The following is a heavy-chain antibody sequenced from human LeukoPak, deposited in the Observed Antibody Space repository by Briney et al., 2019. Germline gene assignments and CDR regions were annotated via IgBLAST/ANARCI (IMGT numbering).Heavy chain of an antibody. J-gene: IGHJ4*02. CDR1: GFTFSSYE. V-gene: IGHV3-48*03. D-gene: IGHD6-13*01. Sequence: GGSLRLSCAASGFTFSSYEMNWVRQAPGKGLEWVSYISSSGSTIYYADSVKGRFTISRDNAKNSLYLQMNSLRAEDTAAYYCTRVGYSSSWYGGCFDYWGQGTLVTVSS. CDR3: TRVGYSSSWYGGCFDY. CDR2: ISSSGSTI.